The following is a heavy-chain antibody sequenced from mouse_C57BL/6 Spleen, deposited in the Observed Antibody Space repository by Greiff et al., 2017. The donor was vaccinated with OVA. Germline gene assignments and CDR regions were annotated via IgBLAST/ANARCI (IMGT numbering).Heavy chain of an antibody. CDR2: IYPGDGDT. CDR3: ASIYYDYSYFDY. Sequence: QVQLKESGPELVKPGASVKISCKASGYAFSSSWMNWVKQRPGKGLEWIGRIYPGDGDTNYNGKFKGKATLTADKSSSTAYMQLSSLTSEDSAVYCCASIYYDYSYFDYWGQGTTLTVSS. V-gene: IGHV1-82*01. D-gene: IGHD2-4*01. CDR1: GYAFSSSW. J-gene: IGHJ2*01.